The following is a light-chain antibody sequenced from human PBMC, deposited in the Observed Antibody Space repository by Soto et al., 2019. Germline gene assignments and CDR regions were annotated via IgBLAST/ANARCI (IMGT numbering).Light chain of an antibody. CDR3: MPALKTPWT. CDR2: LGS. J-gene: IGKJ1*01. CDR1: QSVLHSNGYNY. Sequence: DVVMTQTPLSLSVAPGQPASISCKSSQSVLHSNGYNYLDWYLKKPGQSPQLLLYLGSNRASEVPGSFSGSGSGADATLTISIVEAGDVGVYDAMPALKTPWTFGQGTKV. V-gene: IGKV2-28*01.